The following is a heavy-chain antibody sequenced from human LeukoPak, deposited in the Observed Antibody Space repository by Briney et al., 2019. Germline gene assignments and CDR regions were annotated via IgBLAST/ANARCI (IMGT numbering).Heavy chain of an antibody. CDR1: GFTFSSYA. CDR2: ISYSGGST. CDR3: AKDVADSGRYWDKFDY. D-gene: IGHD1-26*01. Sequence: GGSLRPSCAASGFTFSSYAMIWVRQAPGKGLEWVSGISYSGGSTYYADSVKGRFTISRDNSKNTLFLQMNSLRAEDTAVYYCAKDVADSGRYWDKFDYWGLGTQVTVSS. V-gene: IGHV3-23*01. J-gene: IGHJ4*02.